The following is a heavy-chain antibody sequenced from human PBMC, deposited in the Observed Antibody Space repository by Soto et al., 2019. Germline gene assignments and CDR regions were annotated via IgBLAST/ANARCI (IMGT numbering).Heavy chain of an antibody. D-gene: IGHD5-12*01. Sequence: SETLSLTCAVYGGSFSGYYWSWIRQPPGKGLEWIGEINHSGSTNYNPSLKSRVTISVDTSKNQFSLKLSSVTAADTAVYYCARGQRRGGYHPFGYWGQGTLVTVSS. V-gene: IGHV4-34*01. CDR1: GGSFSGYY. J-gene: IGHJ4*02. CDR3: ARGQRRGGYHPFGY. CDR2: INHSGST.